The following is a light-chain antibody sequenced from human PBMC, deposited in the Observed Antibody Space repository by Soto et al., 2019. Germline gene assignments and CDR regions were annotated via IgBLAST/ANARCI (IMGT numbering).Light chain of an antibody. V-gene: IGKV1-8*01. J-gene: IGKJ1*01. CDR3: HQDYSYPPWT. Sequence: IRMSKSPSSLSASTGERGISTCRARQGISGYLAWYQQKPGKAPKRLVYAATTLQSGVPSRFSGSASRTDFTLTVSCLQSEDCATYHCHQDYSYPPWTFGQGTKVDTK. CDR2: AAT. CDR1: QGISGY.